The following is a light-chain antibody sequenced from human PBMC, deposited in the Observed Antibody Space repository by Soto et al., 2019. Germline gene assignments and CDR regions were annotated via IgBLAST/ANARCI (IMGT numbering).Light chain of an antibody. CDR2: DAS. CDR1: QDISNF. J-gene: IGKJ2*01. V-gene: IGKV1-33*01. CDR3: QQFENLPYT. Sequence: DIQMTQSPSSLSASVGDRVTLTCQASQDISNFLNWYQQTPGKAPKLLIYDASHLESGVPSRFSGSGTGTDFTFTITSLQPDDVATYYCQQFENLPYTFGPGTKLEIK.